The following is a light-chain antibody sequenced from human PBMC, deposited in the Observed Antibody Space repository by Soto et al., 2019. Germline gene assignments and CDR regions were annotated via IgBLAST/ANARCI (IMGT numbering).Light chain of an antibody. V-gene: IGLV2-8*01. CDR2: EVS. CDR1: SSDVGSYIY. CDR3: SSNAGSDNLV. J-gene: IGLJ2*01. Sequence: QSALTQPPSASGSPGQSVTISCTGISSDVGSYIYVSWYQQHPGKAPKLMIYEVSKRPPGVPDCFSGSMSGKTASLTVSGLQAEDEADYYCSSNAGSDNLVFGGGTKLTVL.